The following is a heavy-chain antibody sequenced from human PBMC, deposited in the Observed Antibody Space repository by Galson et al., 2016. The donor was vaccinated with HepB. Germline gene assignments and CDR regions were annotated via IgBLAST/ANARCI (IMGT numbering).Heavy chain of an antibody. J-gene: IGHJ5*02. CDR2: ITHSGST. V-gene: IGHV4-34*01. CDR1: SESFTHDY. D-gene: IGHD1-1*01. Sequence: SETLSLTCAVYSESFTHDYWSWIRQPPGTGLEWIGEITHSGSTNYNPSPKPRVTISIDTSKNHFSLNLTSVTAADTAVYYCATHPGTESRTGTGDWFDPWGQGTLVTVSS. CDR3: ATHPGTESRTGTGDWFDP.